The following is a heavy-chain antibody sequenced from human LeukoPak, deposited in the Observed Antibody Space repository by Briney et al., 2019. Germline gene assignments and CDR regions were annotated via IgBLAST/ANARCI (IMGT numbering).Heavy chain of an antibody. D-gene: IGHD3-22*01. CDR1: GFTFSSYA. J-gene: IGHJ4*02. V-gene: IGHV3-23*01. CDR3: AKGGYYYDSTFDY. Sequence: RSGGSLRLSCAASGFTFSSYAMSWVRQAPGKGLEWVSAISGSGGSTYYADSVKGRFTISRDNSKDTLYLQMNSLRAEDTAVYYCAKGGYYYDSTFDYWGQGTLVTVSS. CDR2: ISGSGGST.